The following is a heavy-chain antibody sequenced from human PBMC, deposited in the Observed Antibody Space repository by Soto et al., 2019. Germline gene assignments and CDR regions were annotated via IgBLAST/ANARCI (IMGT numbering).Heavy chain of an antibody. V-gene: IGHV1-18*04. CDR1: GYIFNNYG. CDR3: ARASSSWYNYYYGRDV. D-gene: IGHD6-13*01. Sequence: SVKVACNASGYIFNNYGINWVRQAPGQGLEWMGWISAYNGDTNYVQNLQGRVTMNTDTSTSTAYLELRSLRSDDTAVYYCARASSSWYNYYYGRDVWGQGTTVTVSS. J-gene: IGHJ6*02. CDR2: ISAYNGDT.